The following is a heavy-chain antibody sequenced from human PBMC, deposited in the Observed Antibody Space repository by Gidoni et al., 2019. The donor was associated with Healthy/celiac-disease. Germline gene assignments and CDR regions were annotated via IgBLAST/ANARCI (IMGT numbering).Heavy chain of an antibody. Sequence: EVQLVESGGGLVQPGGSLRLSWAASGFTFSSYWMSWVRQAPGKGLEWVANIKQDGSEKYYVDSVKGRFTISRDNAKNSLYLQMNSLRAEDTAVYYCARVTGIVVVPTDAFDIWGQGTMVTVSS. CDR2: IKQDGSEK. CDR3: ARVTGIVVVPTDAFDI. J-gene: IGHJ3*02. D-gene: IGHD2-2*01. CDR1: GFTFSSYW. V-gene: IGHV3-7*01.